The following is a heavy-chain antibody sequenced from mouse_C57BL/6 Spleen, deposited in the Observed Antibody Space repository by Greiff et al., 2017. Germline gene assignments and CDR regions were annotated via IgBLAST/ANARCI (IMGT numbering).Heavy chain of an antibody. CDR1: GYSFTGYY. CDR3: AGGYGSSSDYFAY. Sequence: EVQLQQSGPELVKPGASVKISCKASGYSFTGYYMNWVKQSPEKRLEWIGEINPSTGGTTYNQKFKAKATLTVDKSSSTAYMQLKSLTSEDSAVYYFAGGYGSSSDYFAYWGQGTPLTVSS. V-gene: IGHV1-42*01. J-gene: IGHJ2*01. D-gene: IGHD1-1*01. CDR2: INPSTGGT.